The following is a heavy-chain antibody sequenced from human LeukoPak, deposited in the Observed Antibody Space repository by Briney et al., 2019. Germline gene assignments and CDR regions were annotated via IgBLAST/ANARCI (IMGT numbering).Heavy chain of an antibody. CDR1: GFTFDDFG. CDR2: ISWNGANT. J-gene: IGHJ4*02. Sequence: PGGSLRLSCVASGFTFDDFGLSWVRQVPGRGLEWVARISWNGANTGYADSVKGRFTISRDNAENSLFLQMNSLTADDTALYYCARNHCRSTTCYFEDWGQGTLVTVSS. V-gene: IGHV3-20*04. D-gene: IGHD2-2*01. CDR3: ARNHCRSTTCYFED.